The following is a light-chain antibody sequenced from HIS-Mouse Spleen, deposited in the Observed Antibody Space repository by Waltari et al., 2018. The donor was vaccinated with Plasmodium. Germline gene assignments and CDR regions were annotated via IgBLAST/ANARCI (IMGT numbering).Light chain of an antibody. CDR3: QSADSSGTPNWV. V-gene: IGLV3-25*03. Sequence: SYELPQPPSVSVSPGPTARITCPGDACPTPYACWYQQKPGQAPVLVIYKDSERPSGIPERFSGSSSGTTVTLTISGVQAEDEADYYCQSADSSGTPNWVFGGGTKLTVL. CDR1: ACPTPY. J-gene: IGLJ3*02. CDR2: KDS.